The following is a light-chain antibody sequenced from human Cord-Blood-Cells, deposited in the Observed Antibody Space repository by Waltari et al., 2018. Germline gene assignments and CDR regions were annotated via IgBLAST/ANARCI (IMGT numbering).Light chain of an antibody. CDR1: QSVLYSSNNKKY. CDR2: WAS. V-gene: IGKV4-1*01. J-gene: IGKJ2*01. Sequence: DIVMTQSPDSLAVSLGERATINCKFSQSVLYSSNNKKYLAWYQQKQGQPPKLLIYWASTRESGVPDRFSGSGSGTDFTLTISSLQAEDVAVYYCQQYYSTPPTFGQGTKLEIK. CDR3: QQYYSTPPT.